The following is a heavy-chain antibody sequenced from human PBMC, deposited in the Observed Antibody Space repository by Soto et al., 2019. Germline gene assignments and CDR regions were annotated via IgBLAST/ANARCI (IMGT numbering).Heavy chain of an antibody. Sequence: QVQLQESGPGLVKPSETLSLTCTVSGGAFKSGSYSWSWIRQPPGKGLEWIGYVYHTGRNSYNPSLKSRVSISMYTSKYQFSMNLASVTAADTAVYFCARDFAYFDSWGQGTLVTVSS. CDR3: ARDFAYFDS. J-gene: IGHJ4*02. D-gene: IGHD3-3*01. CDR2: VYHTGRN. CDR1: GGAFKSGSYS. V-gene: IGHV4-61*01.